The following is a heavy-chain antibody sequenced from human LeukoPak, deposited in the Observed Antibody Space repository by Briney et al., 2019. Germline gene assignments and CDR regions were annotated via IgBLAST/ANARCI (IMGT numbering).Heavy chain of an antibody. CDR2: IIPIFGTA. J-gene: IGHJ6*03. CDR1: GGTFSSYA. V-gene: IGHV1-69*06. Sequence: SVKVSCRASGGTFSSYAISWVRQAPGQGLEWMGGIIPIFGTANYAQKFQGRVTITADKSTSTAYMELSSLRSEDTAVYYCARISVATIPYYYYYYMDVWGKGTTVTISS. CDR3: ARISVATIPYYYYYYMDV. D-gene: IGHD5-12*01.